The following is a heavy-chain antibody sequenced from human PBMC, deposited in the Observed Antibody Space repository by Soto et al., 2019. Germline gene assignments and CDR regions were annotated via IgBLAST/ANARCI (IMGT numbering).Heavy chain of an antibody. V-gene: IGHV1-46*01. CDR1: GYSFTRYY. CDR3: ARDANSSGWYYYYYYGMDV. D-gene: IGHD6-19*01. CDR2: ISPYNGST. J-gene: IGHJ6*02. Sequence: ASVKVSCKASGYSFTRYYINWVRQAPGQGLEWMGIISPYNGSTRYAQKFQGRVTMTRDTSTSTVYMELSSLRSEDTAVYYCARDANSSGWYYYYYYGMDVWGQGTTVTVSS.